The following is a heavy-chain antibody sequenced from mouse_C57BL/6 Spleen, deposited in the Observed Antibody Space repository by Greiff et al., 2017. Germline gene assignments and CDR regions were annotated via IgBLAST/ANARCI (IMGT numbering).Heavy chain of an antibody. J-gene: IGHJ1*03. CDR1: GYTFTSYW. CDR2: IHPSDSDT. CDR3: ARLRDYLYFDV. V-gene: IGHV1-74*01. Sequence: QVQLQQPGAELVKPGASVKVSCKASGYTFTSYWMHWVKQRPGQGLEWIGRIHPSDSDTNYKQKFKGTGTLTVDKSSSTAYMKLSSLTSEDSAVYYCARLRDYLYFDVWGTGTTGTVAS.